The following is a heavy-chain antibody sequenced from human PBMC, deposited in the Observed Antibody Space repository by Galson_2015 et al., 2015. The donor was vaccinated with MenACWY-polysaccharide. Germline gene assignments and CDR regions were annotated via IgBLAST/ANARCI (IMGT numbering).Heavy chain of an antibody. CDR1: GFTFSCYG. V-gene: IGHV3-23*01. CDR3: AKERTTVDI. D-gene: IGHD4-17*01. CDR2: ISGRGGST. Sequence: SLRLSCAASGFTFSCYGMSWVRQAPGKGLEWVSGISGRGGSTYYADSVKGRFTISRDNSKNTLYLQMNSLRADDTAVYYCAKERTTVDIWGQGTMVTVSS. J-gene: IGHJ3*02.